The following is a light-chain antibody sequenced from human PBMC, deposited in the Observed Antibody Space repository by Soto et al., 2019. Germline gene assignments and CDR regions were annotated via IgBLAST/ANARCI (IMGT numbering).Light chain of an antibody. CDR3: QQTFYIPRT. J-gene: IGKJ2*01. CDR2: GAS. CDR1: QNVWTY. V-gene: IGKV1-39*01. Sequence: DIQMTQSPPSLSASVGDRVTITCRASQNVWTYLNWYQQKPGKAPRLLLYGASDLEDGVPARFSGSGSGTDFTLTISSLQPEDYATYYCQQTFYIPRTLGQGTKVDTK.